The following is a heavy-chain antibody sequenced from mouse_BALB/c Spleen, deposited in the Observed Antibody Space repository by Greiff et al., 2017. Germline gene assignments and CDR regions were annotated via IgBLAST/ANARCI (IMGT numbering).Heavy chain of an antibody. V-gene: IGHV5-12-2*01. Sequence: EVKLQESGGGLVQPGGSLKLSCAASGFTFSSYTMSWVRQTPEKRLEWVAYISNGGGSTYYPDTVKGRFTISRDNAKNTLYLQMSSLKSEDTAMYYCARHDDYYWYFDVWGAGTTVTVSS. CDR1: GFTFSSYT. CDR3: ARHDDYYWYFDV. D-gene: IGHD2-4*01. J-gene: IGHJ1*01. CDR2: ISNGGGST.